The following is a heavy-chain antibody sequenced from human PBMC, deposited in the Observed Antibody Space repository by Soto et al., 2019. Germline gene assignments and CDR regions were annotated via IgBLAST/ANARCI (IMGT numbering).Heavy chain of an antibody. J-gene: IGHJ4*02. CDR2: ISFSGAT. CDR1: GVSITSYF. V-gene: IGHV4-59*01. CDR3: GRGRSGQIVVFY. D-gene: IGHD1-26*01. Sequence: SETLSLTCTVSGVSITSYFWSWIRQTPGKGLDWIGSISFSGATYSNPSLKGRAALSVDTSENHLSLSPDDTAVYYCGRGRSGQIVVFYWGQGTPVTVSS.